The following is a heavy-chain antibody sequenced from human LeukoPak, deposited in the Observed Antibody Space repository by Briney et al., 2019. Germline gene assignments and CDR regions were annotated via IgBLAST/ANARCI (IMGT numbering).Heavy chain of an antibody. CDR3: SRASTLAAPGATPNDF. V-gene: IGHV1-18*01. Sequence: GASVKVSCKASGYTFTSYGISWVRQAPGQGLEWMGWISAYNGNTNYAQKLQGRVTMTTDTSTSTAYMELRGLRSDDTAVYFCSRASTLAAPGATPNDFWGQGTLVTVSS. D-gene: IGHD6-13*01. CDR1: GYTFTSYG. J-gene: IGHJ4*02. CDR2: ISAYNGNT.